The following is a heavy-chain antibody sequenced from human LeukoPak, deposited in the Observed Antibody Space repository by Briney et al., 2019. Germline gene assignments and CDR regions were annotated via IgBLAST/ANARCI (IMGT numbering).Heavy chain of an antibody. CDR3: AREYCSGGSCYGHFQH. CDR2: ISSSGSTI. CDR1: GFTFSDYY. V-gene: IGHV3-11*01. D-gene: IGHD2-15*01. Sequence: GGSLRLSCAASGFTFSDYYMSWIRQAPGKGLEWVSYISSSGSTIYYADSVKGRFTISRDNAKNSLYLQMNSLRAEDTAVYYCAREYCSGGSCYGHFQHWGQGTLVTVSP. J-gene: IGHJ1*01.